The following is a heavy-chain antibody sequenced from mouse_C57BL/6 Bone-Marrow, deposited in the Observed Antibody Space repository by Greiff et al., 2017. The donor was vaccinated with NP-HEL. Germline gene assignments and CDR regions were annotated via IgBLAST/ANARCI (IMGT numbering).Heavy chain of an antibody. CDR3: ARRDYGSSYDWYFDV. J-gene: IGHJ1*03. D-gene: IGHD1-1*01. V-gene: IGHV1-69*01. Sequence: VQLQQPGAELVMPGASVKLSCKASGYTFTSYWMHWVKQRPGQGLEWIGEIDPSDSYTNYNQKFKGNSTLTVDKSSSTAYMQLSSLTSEDSAVYYCARRDYGSSYDWYFDVWGTGTTVTVSS. CDR1: GYTFTSYW. CDR2: IDPSDSYT.